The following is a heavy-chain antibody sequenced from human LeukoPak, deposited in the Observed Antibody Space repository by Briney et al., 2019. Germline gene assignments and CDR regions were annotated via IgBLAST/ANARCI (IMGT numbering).Heavy chain of an antibody. CDR1: GFTFRSYG. J-gene: IGHJ5*02. V-gene: IGHV3-33*06. Sequence: PGGSLRLSCAASGFTFRSYGMHWVRQAPGKGLEWVAVIWYDGSNKYYADSVKGRFTISRDNSDNALYLQMHGLRDEDTALYYCAKGRRVGIAAPIDAWGQGTQVTVSS. D-gene: IGHD6-13*01. CDR3: AKGRRVGIAAPIDA. CDR2: IWYDGSNK.